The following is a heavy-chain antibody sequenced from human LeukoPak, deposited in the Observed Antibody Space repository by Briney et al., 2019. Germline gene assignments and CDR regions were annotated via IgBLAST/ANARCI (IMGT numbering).Heavy chain of an antibody. V-gene: IGHV3-9*01. CDR2: ISWNSGSI. CDR3: AKKRQYQLFPYYFDY. Sequence: GGSLRLSCAASGFTFDDYAMHWVRQAPGKGLEWVSGISWNSGSIGYADSVKGRFTISRDNAKNSLYLQMNSLRAEDTALYYCAKKRQYQLFPYYFDYWGQGTLVTVSS. J-gene: IGHJ4*02. CDR1: GFTFDDYA. D-gene: IGHD2-2*01.